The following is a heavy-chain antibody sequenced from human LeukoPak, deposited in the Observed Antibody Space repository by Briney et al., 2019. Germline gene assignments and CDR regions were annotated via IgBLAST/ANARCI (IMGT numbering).Heavy chain of an antibody. CDR3: ARHSLGDWGSSWYVLSAHPYYMDV. CDR1: GASISSYY. Sequence: SETLSLTCAVYGASISSYYWSWVRQSPGKGLEWIGEVDHSGSTNYNPSLRSRVTISVDTSKNQFSLKLSSVTAADTAVYYCARHSLGDWGSSWYVLSAHPYYMDVWGKGTTVTVSS. J-gene: IGHJ6*03. CDR2: VDHSGST. V-gene: IGHV4-34*01. D-gene: IGHD6-13*01.